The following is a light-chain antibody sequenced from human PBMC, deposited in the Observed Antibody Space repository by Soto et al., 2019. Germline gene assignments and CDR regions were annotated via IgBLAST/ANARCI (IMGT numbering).Light chain of an antibody. CDR3: QQYGTSPYT. V-gene: IGKV3-20*01. CDR1: QSVSSDY. Sequence: EIVWTQSPGTLSFSPGERATLSCRASQSVSSDYLAWYQQKPGQAPRLLIFGASSRATGIPDRFSGSGSGTGCTLTISRLEPEDFAVYYCQQYGTSPYTFGQGTKLEIK. J-gene: IGKJ2*01. CDR2: GAS.